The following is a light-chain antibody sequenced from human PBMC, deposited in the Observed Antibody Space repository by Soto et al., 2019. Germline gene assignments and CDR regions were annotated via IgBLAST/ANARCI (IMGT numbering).Light chain of an antibody. CDR1: QDITNY. CDR3: QQYDTLPLT. J-gene: IGKJ5*01. CDR2: DSS. V-gene: IGKV1-33*01. Sequence: DIQMTQSPSSLSASVGDRVTIICQASQDITNYLNWYQQKPGKAPNLLIHDSSNLETVVPSRFSGSGTGTYFSFTISSLQPEDIATYYCQQYDTLPLTYGQGTRLEIK.